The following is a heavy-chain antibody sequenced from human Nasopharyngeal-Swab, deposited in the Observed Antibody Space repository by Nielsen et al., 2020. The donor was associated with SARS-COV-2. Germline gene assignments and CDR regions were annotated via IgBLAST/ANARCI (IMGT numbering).Heavy chain of an antibody. CDR3: ARGGDPREVVAATDCFDP. CDR1: GYTFTRYY. J-gene: IGHJ5*02. V-gene: IGHV1-46*01. CDR2: INPGGVIA. D-gene: IGHD2-15*01. Sequence: ASVKVSCKASGYTFTRYYIHCVRQAPGQGLECMGIINPGGVIARYSQNFQGRVTMTRDTSTTTVYMELSSLRSEDTAVYYCARGGDPREVVAATDCFDPWGQGTLVTVSS.